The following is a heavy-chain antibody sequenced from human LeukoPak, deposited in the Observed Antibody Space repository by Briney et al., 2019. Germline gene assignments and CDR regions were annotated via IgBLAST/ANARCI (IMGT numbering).Heavy chain of an antibody. Sequence: GGSLRLSCAASGFTFSDYGMNWVRQTPSKGLEWVAFIRFDGSNKYYVESVKGRFAISRDNSKNTLYLQMNSLRAEDTAVYYCAKDGRGYSHYFDYWGQGTLVTVSS. CDR2: IRFDGSNK. CDR3: AKDGRGYSHYFDY. V-gene: IGHV3-30*02. CDR1: GFTFSDYG. J-gene: IGHJ4*02. D-gene: IGHD5-18*01.